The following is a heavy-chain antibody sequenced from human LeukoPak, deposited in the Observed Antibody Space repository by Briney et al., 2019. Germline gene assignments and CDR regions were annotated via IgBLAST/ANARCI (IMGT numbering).Heavy chain of an antibody. Sequence: GSLRLSRAASGLAFSDYWMSWVRQAPGKGLEWIGYIYYSGSTNYNPSLKSRVTISVDTSKNQFSLKLSSVTAADTAVYYCARDGLDRYYYGMDVWGQGTTVTVSS. CDR1: GLAFSDYW. CDR3: ARDGLDRYYYGMDV. J-gene: IGHJ6*02. D-gene: IGHD3-9*01. CDR2: IYYSGST. V-gene: IGHV4-59*01.